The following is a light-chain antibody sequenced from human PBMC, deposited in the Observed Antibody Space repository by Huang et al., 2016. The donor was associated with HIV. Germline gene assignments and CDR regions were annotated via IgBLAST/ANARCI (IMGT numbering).Light chain of an antibody. CDR2: DAS. J-gene: IGKJ4*01. CDR3: QQFNGFSLT. V-gene: IGKV1-13*02. CDR1: QDINSA. Sequence: AIQLTQSPPSLSASAGDRVTLPCRASQDINSAVAWYHQKPGKDPKLLIYDASNLESGVPSRFSGSGSGTDFTRSISSLQPEDFATYYCQQFNGFSLTFGGGTRVEIK.